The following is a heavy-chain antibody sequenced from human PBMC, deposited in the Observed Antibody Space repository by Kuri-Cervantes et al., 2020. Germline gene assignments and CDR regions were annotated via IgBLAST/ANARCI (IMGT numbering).Heavy chain of an antibody. CDR2: INPKSGGT. D-gene: IGHD3-16*01. CDR3: AGSMTTAPDLGY. CDR1: GYTFTGYY. V-gene: IGHV1-2*02. J-gene: IGHJ4*02. Sequence: ASVKVSCKASGYTFTGYYLHWVRQAPGQGLEWMGWINPKSGGTKTLQKFQGRVTMTRDTSISTAYMELRRLRSDDTAVYYCAGSMTTAPDLGYWGQGTLVTVSS.